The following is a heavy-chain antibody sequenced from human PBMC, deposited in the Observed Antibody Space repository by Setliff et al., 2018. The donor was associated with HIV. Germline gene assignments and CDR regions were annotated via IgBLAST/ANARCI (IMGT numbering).Heavy chain of an antibody. D-gene: IGHD2-15*01. CDR2: IKGDGSAE. CDR1: GFTFSTSW. Sequence: PGGSLRLSCAASGFTFSTSWMTWVRQAPGQGLEWVANIKGDGSAEYYVDSAKGRFTISRDNSKNTLYLQMNSLGAADTAVYYCAKNIAGVCYSGLDYWGQGALVTVSS. V-gene: IGHV3-7*03. CDR3: AKNIAGVCYSGLDY. J-gene: IGHJ4*02.